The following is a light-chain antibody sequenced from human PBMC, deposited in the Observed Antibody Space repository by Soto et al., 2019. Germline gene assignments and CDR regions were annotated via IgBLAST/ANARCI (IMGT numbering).Light chain of an antibody. Sequence: EIVLTQSPGTLSLSPGEGATLSCRASQSVSNNYLSWYQQKPGQAPRLLIYGASNRATGIPDRFSGSGSGTDFTLTITRLEPEDCTRSYCHQYGSSPYTFGQGTKLEIK. CDR2: GAS. CDR3: HQYGSSPYT. CDR1: QSVSNNY. J-gene: IGKJ2*01. V-gene: IGKV3-20*01.